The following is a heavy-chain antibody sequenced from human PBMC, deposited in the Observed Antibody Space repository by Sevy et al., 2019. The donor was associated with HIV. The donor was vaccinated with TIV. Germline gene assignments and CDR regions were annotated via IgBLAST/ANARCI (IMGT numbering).Heavy chain of an antibody. CDR2: IYSDGSGGST. V-gene: IGHV3-53*01. D-gene: IGHD2-2*01. J-gene: IGHJ6*02. CDR1: GFTVSSNY. CDR3: ARLCTGFIYYYYYAMDV. Sequence: GGSLRLSCAASGFTVSSNYMSWVRQAPGKGLEWVSVIYSDGSGGSTNYADSVKGRFTISRDNSKNTLYLQMNSLRAEDTAVYYCARLCTGFIYYYYYAMDVWGQGTTVTVSS.